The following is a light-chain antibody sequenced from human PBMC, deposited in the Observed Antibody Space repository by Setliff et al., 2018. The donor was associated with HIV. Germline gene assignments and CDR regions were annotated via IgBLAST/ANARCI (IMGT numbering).Light chain of an antibody. J-gene: IGLJ3*02. CDR3: SSYTTTNTWV. CDR1: SSDIGGYIH. V-gene: IGLV2-14*01. Sequence: QSVLTQPASVSGSPVQSITISCTGTSSDIGGYIHVSWYQQHPGKAPKLMIYEVTYRPSGVSNRFSGSKSGNTASLTISGLQAEDEADYYCSSYTTTNTWVFGGGTK. CDR2: EVT.